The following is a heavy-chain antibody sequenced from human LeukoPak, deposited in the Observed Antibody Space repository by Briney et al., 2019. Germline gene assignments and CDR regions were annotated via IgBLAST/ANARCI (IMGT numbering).Heavy chain of an antibody. V-gene: IGHV4-34*01. CDR3: ATAHYDFWSGPRFDP. CDR2: INHSGST. Sequence: SETLSLTCAVYGGSFSGYYWSWIRQPPGKGLEWIGEINHSGSTNYNPSLKSRVTISVDTSKNQFSPKLSSVTAADTAVYYCATAHYDFWSGPRFDPWGQGTLVTVSS. D-gene: IGHD3-3*01. J-gene: IGHJ5*02. CDR1: GGSFSGYY.